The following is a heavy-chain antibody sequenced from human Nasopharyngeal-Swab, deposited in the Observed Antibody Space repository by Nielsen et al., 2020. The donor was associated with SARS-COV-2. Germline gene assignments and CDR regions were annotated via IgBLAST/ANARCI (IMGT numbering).Heavy chain of an antibody. V-gene: IGHV3-15*01. Sequence: GGSLRLSCAASGFTFSNAWMSWVRQAPGKGLEWVGRIKSKTDGGTTDYAAPVKGRFTISRDDSKNTLYLQMNSLKTEDTAVYYCGYYGDEYYYYYYGMDVWGQETTVTVSS. CDR1: GFTFSNAW. J-gene: IGHJ6*02. CDR2: IKSKTDGGTT. D-gene: IGHD4-17*01. CDR3: GYYGDEYYYYYYGMDV.